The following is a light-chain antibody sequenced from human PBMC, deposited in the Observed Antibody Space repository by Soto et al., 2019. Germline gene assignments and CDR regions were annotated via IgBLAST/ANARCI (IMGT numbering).Light chain of an antibody. CDR2: GAS. Sequence: IEMQQSPGTLSVAPGESAPLSCKASQSVSSNYLAWYQQKPGQAPRLLIYGASSRATGIPDRFSGSGSGTDFTLTISSLEPEDSAVYYCQQRHMWPITFGQGTRLEI. CDR3: QQRHMWPIT. J-gene: IGKJ5*01. CDR1: QSVSSNY. V-gene: IGKV3D-20*02.